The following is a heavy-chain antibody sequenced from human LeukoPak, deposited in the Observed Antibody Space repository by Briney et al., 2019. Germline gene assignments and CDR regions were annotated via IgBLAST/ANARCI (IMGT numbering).Heavy chain of an antibody. CDR1: GSTFSSYG. D-gene: IGHD3-10*01. CDR3: AKGGYYGSGSLNWFDP. J-gene: IGHJ5*02. V-gene: IGHV3-30*02. Sequence: PGGSLRLSCAASGSTFSSYGMHWVRQAPGKGLEWVAFIRYDGSNKYYADSVKGRFTISRDNSKNTLYLQMNSLRAEDTAVYYCAKGGYYGSGSLNWFDPWGQGTLVTVSS. CDR2: IRYDGSNK.